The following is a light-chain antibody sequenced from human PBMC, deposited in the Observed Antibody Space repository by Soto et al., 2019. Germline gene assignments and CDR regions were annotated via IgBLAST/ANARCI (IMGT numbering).Light chain of an antibody. Sequence: DIQMTPSPSSLSASVGDRVTITCRASQSISSYLNWYRQKPGKAPNLLIFGASSLQSGVPSRFSGSGSGTDFTLTISSLQREDFATYYCQQSYSTPWTFGQGTKVEIK. CDR2: GAS. J-gene: IGKJ1*01. CDR3: QQSYSTPWT. V-gene: IGKV1-39*01. CDR1: QSISSY.